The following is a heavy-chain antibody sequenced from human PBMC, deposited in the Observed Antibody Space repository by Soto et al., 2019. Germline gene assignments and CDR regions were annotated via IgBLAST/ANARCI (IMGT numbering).Heavy chain of an antibody. CDR1: GFTFSSYS. CDR2: ISSSSSYI. Sequence: PGGSLRLSCAASGFTFSSYSMNWVRQAPGKGLEWVSSISSSSSYIYYADSVKGRFTISRDNAKNSLYLQMNSLRAEDTAVYYCARVPGYYGSGSLYGMGVWGQGTTVTVSS. D-gene: IGHD3-10*01. CDR3: ARVPGYYGSGSLYGMGV. J-gene: IGHJ6*02. V-gene: IGHV3-21*04.